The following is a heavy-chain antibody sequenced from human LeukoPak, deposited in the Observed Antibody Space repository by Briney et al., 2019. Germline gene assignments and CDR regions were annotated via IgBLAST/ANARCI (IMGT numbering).Heavy chain of an antibody. CDR2: FNPNSGGT. J-gene: IGHJ4*02. Sequence: GASVNVSCKASGYTFTGYYMHWARQAPGQGLEWMGWFNPNSGGTNYAQKFQGRVTMTRDTSISTAYMELSRLRSDDTAVYYCASLIAAAGNPVYWGQGTLVTVSS. V-gene: IGHV1-2*02. D-gene: IGHD6-13*01. CDR3: ASLIAAAGNPVY. CDR1: GYTFTGYY.